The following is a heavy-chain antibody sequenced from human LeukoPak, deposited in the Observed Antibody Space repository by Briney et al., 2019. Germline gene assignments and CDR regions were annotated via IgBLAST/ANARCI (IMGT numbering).Heavy chain of an antibody. CDR1: GITVDSNY. CDR2: IYSGGGNT. CDR3: ARDVRPDY. D-gene: IGHD6-6*01. V-gene: IGHV3-66*01. Sequence: GGSLRLSCAASGITVDSNYMSWVRQAPGKGLEWVSVIYSGGGNTYYADSVKGRFTISRDNSKNTLYLQMNSLRAEDTAVYYCARDVRPDYWGQGTLVTVST. J-gene: IGHJ4*02.